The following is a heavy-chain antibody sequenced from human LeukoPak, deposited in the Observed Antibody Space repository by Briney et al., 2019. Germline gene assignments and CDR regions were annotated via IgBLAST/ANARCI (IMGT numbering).Heavy chain of an antibody. CDR1: GFTFSSYS. Sequence: GGSLRLSCAASGFTFSSYSMNWVRQAPGKGLEWVSSISSSSSYIYYADSVKGRFTISRDNAKNSLYLQMNSLRAEDTAVYYCARAYYDSSGSAARAFDIWGQGTMVTVSS. CDR3: ARAYYDSSGSAARAFDI. J-gene: IGHJ3*02. V-gene: IGHV3-21*01. CDR2: ISSSSSYI. D-gene: IGHD3-22*01.